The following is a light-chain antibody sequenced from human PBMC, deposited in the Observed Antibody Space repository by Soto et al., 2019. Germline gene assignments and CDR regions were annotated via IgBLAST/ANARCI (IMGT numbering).Light chain of an antibody. V-gene: IGKV3D-15*01. J-gene: IGKJ2*01. CDR1: QSVSSS. Sequence: EIVMTQSPATLSVSPGERATLSCRASQSVSSSLAWYQHKPGQAHRLLIYGASIRATGIPARFSGSGSGTEFTLTISSLQSEDFAAYYCQQYSNRYTFGQGTKLEIK. CDR2: GAS. CDR3: QQYSNRYT.